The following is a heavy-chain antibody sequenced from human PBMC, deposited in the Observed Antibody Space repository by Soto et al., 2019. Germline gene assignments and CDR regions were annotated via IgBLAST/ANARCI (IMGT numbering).Heavy chain of an antibody. CDR2: ISSSGSVT. CDR3: AKDGAEVPGKSPFDY. CDR1: GFTFSSYA. D-gene: IGHD1-26*01. V-gene: IGHV3-23*01. Sequence: GWSLRLSCAASGFTFSSYAMSWVRQAPGKGLDWVSGISSSGSVTYYADSVKGRFTISRDNYKNTLYLQANSLRAEDTAVYYCAKDGAEVPGKSPFDYWGQGTLVTVSS. J-gene: IGHJ4*02.